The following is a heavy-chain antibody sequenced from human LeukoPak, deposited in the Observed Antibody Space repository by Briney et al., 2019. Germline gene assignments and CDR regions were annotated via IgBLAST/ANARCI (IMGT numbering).Heavy chain of an antibody. CDR3: ARGGSKQWLVDDS. V-gene: IGHV4-59*02. D-gene: IGHD6-19*01. J-gene: IGHJ4*02. Sequence: SETLSLTCTVSGGSVSGYYWSWIRQPPGKGLEWIGYIHYSGSTKYNPSLKSRVTISVDTSKNQFSLKLSSVTAADTAIYYCARGGSKQWLVDDSWGQGTLVTVSS. CDR2: IHYSGST. CDR1: GGSVSGYY.